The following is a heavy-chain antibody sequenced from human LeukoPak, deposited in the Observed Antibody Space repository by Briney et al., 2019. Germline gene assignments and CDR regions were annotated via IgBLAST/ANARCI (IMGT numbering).Heavy chain of an antibody. J-gene: IGHJ4*02. CDR1: GFTFTSYS. CDR3: AKDVVSYDFWSGYYNYFDY. CDR2: ISGSGGST. D-gene: IGHD3-3*01. Sequence: PGGSLRLSCAASGFTFTSYSMNWVRQAPGKGLEWVSTISGSGGSTYYADSVKGRFTISRDNSKNTLYLQMNSLRAEDAAVYYCAKDVVSYDFWSGYYNYFDYWGQGTLVTVSS. V-gene: IGHV3-23*01.